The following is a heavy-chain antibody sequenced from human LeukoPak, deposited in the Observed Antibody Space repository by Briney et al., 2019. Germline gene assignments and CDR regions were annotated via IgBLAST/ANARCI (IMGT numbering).Heavy chain of an antibody. CDR1: GFTFSSYW. J-gene: IGHJ3*02. CDR3: ARANYYGSGRAAFDI. V-gene: IGHV3-74*01. CDR2: INSDGSST. Sequence: PGGSLRLSCAVSGFTFSSYWMHWVRQAPGKGLVWVSRINSDGSSTSYADSVKGRFTISRDNAKNTLYLQMNSLRAEDTAVYYCARANYYGSGRAAFDIWGQGTMVTVSS. D-gene: IGHD3-10*01.